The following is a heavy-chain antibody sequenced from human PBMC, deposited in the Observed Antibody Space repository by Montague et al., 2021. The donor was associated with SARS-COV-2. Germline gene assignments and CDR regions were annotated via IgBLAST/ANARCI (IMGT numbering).Heavy chain of an antibody. J-gene: IGHJ6*02. CDR1: HYSITYAYY. CDR2: IWHGGST. V-gene: IGHV4-38-2*02. CDR3: AGTSQYCDTTSCYLPNAMDA. D-gene: IGHD2-2*01. Sequence: SETLSLTCTVSHYSITYAYYWGWVRQPPGKGLEWIGNIWHGGSTYYNPPLKSRVTISVDTSKNQFSLKLTSVTAADTAVYYCAGTSQYCDTTSCYLPNAMDAWGQGTPVTVSS.